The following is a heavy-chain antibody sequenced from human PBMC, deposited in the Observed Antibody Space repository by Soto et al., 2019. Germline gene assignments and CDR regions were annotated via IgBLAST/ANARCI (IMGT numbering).Heavy chain of an antibody. CDR2: IIPILGIA. Sequence: SVKVSCKASGGTFSSYTISWVRQAPGQGLEWMGRIIPILGIANYAQKFQGRVTITADKSTSTAYMELSSLRSEDTAVYYCARDEYCSSTSCYFLSSYYYYYMDVWGKGTTVTVSS. CDR1: GGTFSSYT. CDR3: ARDEYCSSTSCYFLSSYYYYYMDV. D-gene: IGHD2-2*01. V-gene: IGHV1-69*04. J-gene: IGHJ6*03.